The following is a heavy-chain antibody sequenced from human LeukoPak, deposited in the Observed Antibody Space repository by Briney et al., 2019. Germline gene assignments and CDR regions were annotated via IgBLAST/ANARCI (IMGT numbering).Heavy chain of an antibody. Sequence: GGSLRLSCASSGFTFSNYATSWVRQAPGKGLEWVSVISGSGGNTYYADSVKGRFTISRDNSKNTLYLQMNSLRAEDTAVYYCAKSVATISKGMYVWGHGTTVTVSS. J-gene: IGHJ6*02. D-gene: IGHD5-12*01. CDR1: GFTFSNYA. CDR2: ISGSGGNT. V-gene: IGHV3-23*01. CDR3: AKSVATISKGMYV.